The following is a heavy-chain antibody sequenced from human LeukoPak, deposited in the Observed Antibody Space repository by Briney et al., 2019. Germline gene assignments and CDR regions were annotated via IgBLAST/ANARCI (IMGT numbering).Heavy chain of an antibody. Sequence: ASVKVSCKASGGTFSSYAISWVRQAPGQGLGWMGGIIPNSGGTNYAQKFQGRVTMTRDTSISTAYMELSRLRSDDTAVYYCARDYYGSGSYYNGGMDYWGQGTLVTVSS. D-gene: IGHD3-10*01. J-gene: IGHJ4*02. CDR3: ARDYYGSGSYYNGGMDY. V-gene: IGHV1-2*02. CDR1: GGTFSSYA. CDR2: IIPNSGGT.